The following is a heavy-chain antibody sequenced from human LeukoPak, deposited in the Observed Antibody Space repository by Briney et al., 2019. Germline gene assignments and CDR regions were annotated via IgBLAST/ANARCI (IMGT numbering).Heavy chain of an antibody. D-gene: IGHD2-15*01. CDR2: IRYDGSNK. CDR1: GFTFSSYG. CDR3: AKEDCSGGSCDGY. J-gene: IGHJ4*02. Sequence: GGSLRLSRAASGFTFSSYGMHWVRQAPGKGLEWVAFIRYDGSNKYYADSVKGRFTISRDNSKNTLYLQMNSLRAEDTAVYYCAKEDCSGGSCDGYWGQGTLVTVSS. V-gene: IGHV3-30*02.